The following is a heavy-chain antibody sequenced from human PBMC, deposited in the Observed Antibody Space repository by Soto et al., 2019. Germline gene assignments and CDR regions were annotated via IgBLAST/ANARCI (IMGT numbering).Heavy chain of an antibody. J-gene: IGHJ4*02. CDR2: LYWDDDK. D-gene: IGHD4-4*01. Sequence: QITLRETGPTLVNPTQTLTLTCTLSGFSLTTDGAGVGWIRQPPGKALEWLALLYWDDDKRYSPSLRRRLTITKDTSKNQVVLTMTNVDPVDTATYYCAHRPLDYNSYAPYFDYWGQGTLVTVSS. CDR3: AHRPLDYNSYAPYFDY. V-gene: IGHV2-5*02. CDR1: GFSLTTDGAG.